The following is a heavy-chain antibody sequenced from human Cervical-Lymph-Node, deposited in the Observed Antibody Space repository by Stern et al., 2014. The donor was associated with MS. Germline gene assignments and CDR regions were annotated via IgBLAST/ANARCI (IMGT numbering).Heavy chain of an antibody. CDR3: ARELSQVLVY. Sequence: VQLLESGAEVKKPGSSVKVSCKASGGTFSSSTISWVRQAPGQGLEWMGGIIPLFGTPNYAQKFQGRVTITADESTSTAYMELSSLRSDDTALYYCARELSQVLVYWGQGNLVTVSS. CDR1: GGTFSSST. V-gene: IGHV1-69*01. CDR2: IIPLFGTP. J-gene: IGHJ4*02.